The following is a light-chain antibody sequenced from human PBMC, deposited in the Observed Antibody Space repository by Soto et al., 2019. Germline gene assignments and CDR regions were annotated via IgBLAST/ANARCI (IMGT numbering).Light chain of an antibody. CDR1: SSDVGGYKY. CDR2: DVS. Sequence: QSVLTQPSAVSGSPGQSITISCTGTSSDVGGYKYVSWYQQHPGKVPKLLIYDVSNRPSGVSNRFSGSKSGNTASLTISGLQAEDEANYYCTSYRSSSTNVVFGGGTKLTVL. V-gene: IGLV2-14*01. CDR3: TSYRSSSTNVV. J-gene: IGLJ3*02.